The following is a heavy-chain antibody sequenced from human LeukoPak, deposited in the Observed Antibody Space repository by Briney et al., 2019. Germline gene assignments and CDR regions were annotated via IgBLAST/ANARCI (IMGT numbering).Heavy chain of an antibody. Sequence: SETLSLTCSVSGPSISSDYWNWIRQPPGKGREWIGNIYNSGSTNYNPSLKSRVTISVDTSKNQFSLMVSSVTATDTAVYYCARSRFGSGTYCYYGMDVWGQGTTVSVSS. J-gene: IGHJ6*02. V-gene: IGHV4-59*01. CDR2: IYNSGST. D-gene: IGHD3-10*01. CDR1: GPSISSDY. CDR3: ARSRFGSGTYCYYGMDV.